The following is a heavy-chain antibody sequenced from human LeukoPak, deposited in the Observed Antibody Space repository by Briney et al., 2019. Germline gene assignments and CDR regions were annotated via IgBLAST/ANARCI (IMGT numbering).Heavy chain of an antibody. CDR3: ARGDLLADDWLLSSESFDY. D-gene: IGHD3-9*01. CDR1: GFTFSSYA. Sequence: PGRSLRLSCAASGFTFSSYAMHWVRQAPGKGLEWVAVISYDGSNKYYADSVKGRFTISRDNSKNTLYLQMNSLRAEDTAVYYCARGDLLADDWLLSSESFDYWGQGTLVTVPS. CDR2: ISYDGSNK. J-gene: IGHJ4*02. V-gene: IGHV3-30*04.